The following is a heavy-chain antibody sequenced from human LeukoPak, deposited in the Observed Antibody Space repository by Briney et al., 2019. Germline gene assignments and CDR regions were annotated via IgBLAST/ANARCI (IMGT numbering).Heavy chain of an antibody. D-gene: IGHD2-2*02. J-gene: IGHJ6*03. CDR2: IIPIFGTA. Sequence: GASVKVSCKASGGTFSSYAISWVRQAPGQGLEWMGGIIPIFGTANYAQKFQGRVTITTDESTSTAYMELSSLRSEDTAAYYCARGVVPAARPLHYYYMDVWGKGTTVTVSS. V-gene: IGHV1-69*05. CDR1: GGTFSSYA. CDR3: ARGVVPAARPLHYYYMDV.